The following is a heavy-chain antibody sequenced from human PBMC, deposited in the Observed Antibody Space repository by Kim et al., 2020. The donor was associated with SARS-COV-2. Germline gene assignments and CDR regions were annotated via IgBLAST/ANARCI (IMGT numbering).Heavy chain of an antibody. Sequence: AQSVKGRFTISRDNSKNTLYMQMNNLRAEDTAVYYCATPSDYYDSSGYYNWGQGTLVTVSS. CDR3: ATPSDYYDSSGYYN. V-gene: IGHV3-30*02. D-gene: IGHD3-22*01. J-gene: IGHJ4*02.